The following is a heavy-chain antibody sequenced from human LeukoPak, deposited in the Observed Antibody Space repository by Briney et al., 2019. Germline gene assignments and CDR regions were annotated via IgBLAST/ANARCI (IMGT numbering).Heavy chain of an antibody. CDR1: GYTFTAYY. Sequence: ASVKVSCKASGYTFTAYYMHWVRQAPGQGPEWMGWINPNSGGTNYAQNFEGRVTMTRDTSISTVYMELSSLRAEDTAVYYCARDDIIAVAGRGPFDYWGQGTLVTVSS. J-gene: IGHJ4*02. V-gene: IGHV1-2*02. D-gene: IGHD6-19*01. CDR2: INPNSGGT. CDR3: ARDDIIAVAGRGPFDY.